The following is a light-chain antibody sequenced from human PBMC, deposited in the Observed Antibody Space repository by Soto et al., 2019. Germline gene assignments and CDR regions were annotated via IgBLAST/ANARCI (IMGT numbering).Light chain of an antibody. V-gene: IGLV2-8*01. CDR1: SSDVGGYNY. CDR3: SSYAGSNNYV. J-gene: IGLJ1*01. CDR2: EVN. Sequence: QSALTQPPSASGSPGQSVTISCTGTSSDVGGYNYVSWYQQHPGKAPKLMIYEVNKRPSGVPDRFSGSKSGNTASLTVSGLRAEDEGDYYCSSYAGSNNYVFGTGTKLTVL.